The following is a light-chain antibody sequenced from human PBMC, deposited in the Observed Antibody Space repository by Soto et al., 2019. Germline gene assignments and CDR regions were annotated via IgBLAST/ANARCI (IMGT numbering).Light chain of an antibody. Sequence: DIQMTQSPSAMSASVGDAITITCRASQAIGNYLAWFQQRPGEVPKRLIYFASSVQYGVPSRFSGSGSGTHFTLTISSIQPEDFATYSCLQYSGYPWTSGQGTKV. CDR3: LQYSGYPWT. CDR1: QAIGNY. V-gene: IGKV1-17*03. CDR2: FAS. J-gene: IGKJ1*01.